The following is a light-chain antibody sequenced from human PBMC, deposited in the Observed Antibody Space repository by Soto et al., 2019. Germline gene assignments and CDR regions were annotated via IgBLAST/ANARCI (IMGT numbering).Light chain of an antibody. CDR2: DVS. CDR3: SSYTSSSTLEVV. V-gene: IGLV2-14*01. Sequence: QPVLTQPASVSGSPGQSITISCTGTSSDVGGYNYVSWYQQHPGKAPKLMIYDVSNRPSGVSNRFSGSKSGNTASLTISGFQAEDEADYYCSSYTSSSTLEVVFGGGTKVTVL. J-gene: IGLJ2*01. CDR1: SSDVGGYNY.